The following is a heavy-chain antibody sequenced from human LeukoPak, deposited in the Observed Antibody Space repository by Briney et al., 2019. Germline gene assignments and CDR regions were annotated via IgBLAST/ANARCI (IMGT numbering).Heavy chain of an antibody. CDR2: IIPIFGTA. CDR1: GGTFSSYA. V-gene: IGHV1-69*13. Sequence: VASVKVSCKASGGTFSSYAISWVRQAPGQGLEWMGGIIPIFGTANYAQKFQGRVTITADESTSTAYMELSSLRSEDTAVYYCARPYDSSGYTYGMDVWGQGTTVTVSS. D-gene: IGHD3-22*01. CDR3: ARPYDSSGYTYGMDV. J-gene: IGHJ6*02.